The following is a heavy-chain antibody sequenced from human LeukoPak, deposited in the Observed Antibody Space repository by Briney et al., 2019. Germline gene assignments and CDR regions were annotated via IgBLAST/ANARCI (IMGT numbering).Heavy chain of an antibody. CDR1: GGSFSGYY. CDR3: ARGYSSGWLPLSY. J-gene: IGHJ4*02. D-gene: IGHD6-19*01. CDR2: INHSGST. V-gene: IGHV4-34*01. Sequence: SETLSLTCAVYGGSFSGYYWSWIRQPPGKGLEWIGEINHSGSTNYNPSLKSRVTISVDTSKNQFSLKLSSVTAADTAVYYCARGYSSGWLPLSYWGQGTLVTVSS.